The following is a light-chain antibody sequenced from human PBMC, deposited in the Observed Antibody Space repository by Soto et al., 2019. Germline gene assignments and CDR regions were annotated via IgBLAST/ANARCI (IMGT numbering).Light chain of an antibody. Sequence: EIVMTQSPATLSVSPGERTTLSCRASQSVGNNLAWYQQKPGQAPRLLIYGAYTRATGIPARFSGSGSGTNFNLTISSLQSEDFAFYYCQHYNYWPPKTFGQGTKVEMK. CDR1: QSVGNN. V-gene: IGKV3-15*01. CDR3: QHYNYWPPKT. CDR2: GAY. J-gene: IGKJ1*01.